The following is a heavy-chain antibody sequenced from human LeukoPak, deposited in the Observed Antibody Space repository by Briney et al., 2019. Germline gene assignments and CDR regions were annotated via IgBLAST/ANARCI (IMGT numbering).Heavy chain of an antibody. J-gene: IGHJ3*02. V-gene: IGHV3-48*04. CDR3: TTDMAAAGVFAFDI. Sequence: PSGTLSLTCAVPGGSISSSNWWSWVRQPPGKGLEWVSYISSSGSTIYYADSVKGRFTISRDNAKNSLYLQMNSLKTEDTAVYYCTTDMAAAGVFAFDIWGQGTMVTVSS. D-gene: IGHD6-13*01. CDR2: ISSSGSTI. CDR1: GGSISSSNW.